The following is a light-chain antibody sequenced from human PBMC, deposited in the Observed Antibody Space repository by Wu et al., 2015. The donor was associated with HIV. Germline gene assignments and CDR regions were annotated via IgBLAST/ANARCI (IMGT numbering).Light chain of an antibody. CDR3: QQRSNWPYT. CDR1: QRVSTF. J-gene: IGKJ2*01. V-gene: IGKV3-11*01. CDR2: GAS. Sequence: VLTQSPATLSLSPGGRATLSCRASQRVSTFVAWYQHRPGQAPRLVIYGASNRATGIPARFSGSGSETDFTLTISSLEPEDFAVYYCQQRSNWPYTFGQGTKVEXK.